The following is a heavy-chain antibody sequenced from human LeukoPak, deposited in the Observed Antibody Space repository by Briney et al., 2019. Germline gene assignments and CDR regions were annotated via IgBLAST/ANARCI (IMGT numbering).Heavy chain of an antibody. Sequence: GGSLRLSCAASGFTFSSYAMSWVRQAPGKGLEWVANIKQDGSEKYYVNSVKGRFTISRDNAKNSLYLQMNSLRAEDTAIYFCAREDDWNYEDYWGQGTLVTVSS. CDR1: GFTFSSYA. D-gene: IGHD1-7*01. CDR2: IKQDGSEK. V-gene: IGHV3-7*01. J-gene: IGHJ4*02. CDR3: AREDDWNYEDY.